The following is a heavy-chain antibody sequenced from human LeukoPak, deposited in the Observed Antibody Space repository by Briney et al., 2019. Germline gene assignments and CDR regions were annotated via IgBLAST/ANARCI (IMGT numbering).Heavy chain of an antibody. V-gene: IGHV3-23*01. CDR2: ISGSGGST. D-gene: IGHD1-14*01. J-gene: IGHJ6*02. CDR1: GFTFSSYA. CDR3: AKDRGMGKNYYYYGMDV. Sequence: QSGGSLRLSCAASGFTFSSYAMSWVRQAPGKGLEWVSAISGSGGSTYYADSVKGRFTISRDNSKNTLYLQMNSLRAEDTAVYYCAKDRGMGKNYYYYGMDVWGQGTTVTVSS.